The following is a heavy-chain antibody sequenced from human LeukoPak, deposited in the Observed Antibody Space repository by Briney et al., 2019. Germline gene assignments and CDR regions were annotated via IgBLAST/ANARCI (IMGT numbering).Heavy chain of an antibody. CDR3: AKDWGAYYDSSGFYSGDFDY. V-gene: IGHV3-43*02. CDR2: ISGDGGST. CDR1: GFTFDDYA. Sequence: GGSLRLSCAASGFTFDDYAMHWVRQAPGEGLEWVSLISGDGGSTYYADSVKGRFTISRDNSKNSLYLQMNSLRTEDTALYYCAKDWGAYYDSSGFYSGDFDYWGQGTLVTVSS. D-gene: IGHD3-22*01. J-gene: IGHJ4*02.